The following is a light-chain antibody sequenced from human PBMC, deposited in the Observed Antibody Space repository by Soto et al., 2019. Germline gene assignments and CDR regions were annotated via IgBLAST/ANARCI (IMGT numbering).Light chain of an antibody. V-gene: IGKV1-27*01. Sequence: DIQMTQSPSSLSASIRDRVTIACRASQGIGTYLAWYQQKPGKVPKVLIYGATALHSGAPSRFSGSGSGAEFTLTITNVQPEDVATYYCQNYYSAPETFGQGTKVDIK. J-gene: IGKJ1*01. CDR2: GAT. CDR3: QNYYSAPET. CDR1: QGIGTY.